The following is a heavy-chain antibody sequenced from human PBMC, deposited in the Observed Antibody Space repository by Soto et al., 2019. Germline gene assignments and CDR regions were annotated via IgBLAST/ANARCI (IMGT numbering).Heavy chain of an antibody. CDR1: GFTFSSYA. CDR3: AKDTCSGGSCQGGMDV. Sequence: GESLKISCAASGFTFSSYAMSWVRQAPGKGLEWVSAISGSGGSTYYADSVKGRFTISRDNSKNTLYLQMNSLRAEDTAVYYCAKDTCSGGSCQGGMDVWGQGTTVTVSS. CDR2: ISGSGGST. V-gene: IGHV3-23*01. D-gene: IGHD2-15*01. J-gene: IGHJ6*02.